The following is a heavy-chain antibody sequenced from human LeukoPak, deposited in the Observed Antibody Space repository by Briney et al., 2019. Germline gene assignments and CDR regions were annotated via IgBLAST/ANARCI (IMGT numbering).Heavy chain of an antibody. Sequence: PSETLSLTCTVSGGSISSGGYYWSWIRQHPGKGLEWIGYIYYSGSTYYNPSLKSRVTISVDTSKNQFPLKLSSVTAADTAVYYCARSPVTIFGVVTHFDYWGQGTLVTVSS. CDR1: GGSISSGGYY. CDR2: IYYSGST. CDR3: ARSPVTIFGVVTHFDY. V-gene: IGHV4-31*03. D-gene: IGHD3-3*01. J-gene: IGHJ4*02.